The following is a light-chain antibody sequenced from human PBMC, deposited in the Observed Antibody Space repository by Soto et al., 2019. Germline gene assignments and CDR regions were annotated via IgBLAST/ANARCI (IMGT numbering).Light chain of an antibody. Sequence: DIQMTQSPSTLSASVGDRVTITCRASQSISSWLAWYQQKPGKAPKILIYKASSLESGVPSRFSGSGSGTEFTLTISSLQPDDFATYYCQQYSTYTPRTFGQGTKVDNK. J-gene: IGKJ1*01. CDR3: QQYSTYTPRT. CDR1: QSISSW. V-gene: IGKV1-5*03. CDR2: KAS.